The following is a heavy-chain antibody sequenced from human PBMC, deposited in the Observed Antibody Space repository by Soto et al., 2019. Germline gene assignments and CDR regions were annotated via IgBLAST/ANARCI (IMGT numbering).Heavy chain of an antibody. CDR1: GFTLSDYY. Sequence: GGSLRLSCAASGFTLSDYYMTWIRQAPGKGLEWVSDISISGTTIHYADSVRGRFTISRDNAKNSLWLQMNSLRVEDTALYFCARDESAGSSTSNWGQGTLVTVSS. J-gene: IGHJ4*02. V-gene: IGHV3-11*04. D-gene: IGHD2-2*01. CDR2: ISISGTTI. CDR3: ARDESAGSSTSN.